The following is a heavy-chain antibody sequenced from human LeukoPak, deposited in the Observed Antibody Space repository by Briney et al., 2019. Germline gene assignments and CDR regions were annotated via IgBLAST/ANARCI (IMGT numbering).Heavy chain of an antibody. D-gene: IGHD3-22*01. CDR2: IYTSGST. V-gene: IGHV4-61*02. J-gene: IGHJ4*02. Sequence: SETLSLTCTVSGNSISSGDNYWSWIRQPAGKGLEWIGRIYTSGSTNYNPSLKSRVTISGDTSKNQFSLRLSSVTAADTAVYYCARRGYYYDSSGWDFDYWGQGTLVTVSS. CDR3: ARRGYYYDSSGWDFDY. CDR1: GNSISSGDNY.